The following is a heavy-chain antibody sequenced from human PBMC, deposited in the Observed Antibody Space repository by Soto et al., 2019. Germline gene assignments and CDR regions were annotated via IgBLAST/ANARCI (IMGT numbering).Heavy chain of an antibody. CDR2: IATYNNNK. V-gene: IGHV1-18*01. CDR3: ARVVRGVVNWFYP. D-gene: IGHD3-10*01. J-gene: IGHJ5*02. Sequence: HLVQSGPEVKRPGASITVSCKTSGDTFANFGLSWVRQAPGQGLEWMGWIATYNNNKNYAQKFHGRLTLTTDTSTSTAYMELESLGYDDTAVYYCARVVRGVVNWFYPWGQGTLVTVSS. CDR1: GDTFANFG.